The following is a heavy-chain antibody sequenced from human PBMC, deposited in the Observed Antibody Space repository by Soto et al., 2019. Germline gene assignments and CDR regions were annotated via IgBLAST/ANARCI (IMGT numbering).Heavy chain of an antibody. J-gene: IGHJ4*02. D-gene: IGHD3-16*01. CDR2: ISGSGIST. CDR3: ASESTLTTPFEY. Sequence: GSLILSCAASGFTFNTYAMSWVRQAPGKGLEWVSTISGSGISTYYADSVKGRFTISRDNSKNTLYLQMNRLRAEDTALYYCASESTLTTPFEYWGQGTLVPVSP. CDR1: GFTFNTYA. V-gene: IGHV3-23*01.